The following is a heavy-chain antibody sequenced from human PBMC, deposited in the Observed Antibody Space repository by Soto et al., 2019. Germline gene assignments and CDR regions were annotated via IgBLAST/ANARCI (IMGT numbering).Heavy chain of an antibody. CDR1: GYTFTSYA. CDR3: ARGRDGYNSVRLGD. D-gene: IGHD1-1*01. CDR2: INAGNGNT. V-gene: IGHV1-3*01. J-gene: IGHJ4*02. Sequence: QVQLVQSGAEVKKPGASVKISCKASGYTFTSYAMHWVRQAPGQRLEWMGWINAGNGNTKYSQKLQGRVTVTRDTSATTAYMELSSLRTEDTAVYYCARGRDGYNSVRLGDLGQGTLVTVSS.